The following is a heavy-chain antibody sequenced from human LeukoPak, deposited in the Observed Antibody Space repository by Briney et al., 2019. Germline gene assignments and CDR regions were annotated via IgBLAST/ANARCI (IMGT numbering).Heavy chain of an antibody. CDR3: GRHVRFSSSWSVDS. V-gene: IGHV4-59*08. CDR1: GGSLSSYY. J-gene: IGHJ4*02. Sequence: SETLSLTCTVSGGSLSSYYWSWIRQPPGKGLEWIGYIYYSGTTNYNPSLKSRVTISVDTSKNQFSLKLSSVTAADTAVYYCGRHVRFSSSWSVDSWGQGTLVTVTS. CDR2: IYYSGTT. D-gene: IGHD6-13*01.